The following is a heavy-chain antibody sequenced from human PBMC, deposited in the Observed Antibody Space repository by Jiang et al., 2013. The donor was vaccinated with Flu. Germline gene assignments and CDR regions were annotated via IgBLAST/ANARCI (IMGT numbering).Heavy chain of an antibody. CDR3: ARQAVDTAMVYYFDY. V-gene: IGHV1-69*13. D-gene: IGHD5-18*01. Sequence: SVKVSCKASGYTFTSYDINWVRQAPGQGLEWMGGIIPIFGTANYAQKFQGRVTITADESTSTAYMELSSLRSEDTAVYYCARQAVDTAMVYYFDYWGQGTLVTVSS. CDR2: IIPIFGTA. J-gene: IGHJ4*02. CDR1: GYTFTSYD.